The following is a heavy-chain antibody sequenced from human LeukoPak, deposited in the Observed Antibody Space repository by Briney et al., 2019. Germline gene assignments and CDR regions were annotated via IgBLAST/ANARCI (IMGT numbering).Heavy chain of an antibody. CDR2: IKPDGSEI. CDR3: TRSLDY. J-gene: IGHJ4*02. V-gene: IGHV3-7*02. Sequence: GGSLRLSCAASGFTFSDYWMDRARQAPGKGLEWVANIKPDGSEIYYVDAVKGRFTISRDNAKNSLYLQMNSLRAEDTAAYYCTRSLDYWGQGTLVTVSS. CDR1: GFTFSDYW. D-gene: IGHD2-15*01.